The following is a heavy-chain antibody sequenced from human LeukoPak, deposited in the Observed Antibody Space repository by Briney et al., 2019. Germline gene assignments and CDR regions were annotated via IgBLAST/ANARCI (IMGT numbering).Heavy chain of an antibody. CDR3: ARGTYYYDSSGYCAFDI. Sequence: PSETLSLTCAVYGGSFSGYYWSWIRQPAGKGLEWIGRIYTSGSTNYNPSLKSRVTMSVDTSKNQFSLKLSSVTAADTAVYYCARGTYYYDSSGYCAFDIWGQGTMVTVSS. CDR2: IYTSGST. J-gene: IGHJ3*02. CDR1: GGSFSGYY. V-gene: IGHV4-59*10. D-gene: IGHD3-22*01.